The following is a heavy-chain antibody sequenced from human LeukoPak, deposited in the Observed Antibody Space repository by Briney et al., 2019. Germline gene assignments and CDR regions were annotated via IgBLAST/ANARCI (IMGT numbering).Heavy chain of an antibody. CDR1: GGSTSSGDYY. Sequence: SQTLSLTCTVSGGSTSSGDYYWSWIRQPPGKGLEWIGYIYYSGSTYYNPSLKSRVTISVDTSKNQFSLKLSSVTAADTAVYYCAREWELLPHDAFDIWGQGTMVTVSS. CDR2: IYYSGST. J-gene: IGHJ3*02. V-gene: IGHV4-30-4*08. CDR3: AREWELLPHDAFDI. D-gene: IGHD1-26*01.